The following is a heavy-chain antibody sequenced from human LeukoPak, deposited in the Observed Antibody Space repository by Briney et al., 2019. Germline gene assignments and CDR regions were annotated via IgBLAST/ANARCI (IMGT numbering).Heavy chain of an antibody. CDR1: GFTFSSYW. D-gene: IGHD2-15*01. CDR3: ARDKEGGSNDH. CDR2: IKEDGREK. Sequence: GGSLRLSCAASGFTFSSYWMTWVRQAPGKGLEWVANIKEDGREKKYVYSVKDRFTISRDNTKNSVYLQMSGLRVDDTAIYYCARDKEGGSNDHWGQGTLVTVSS. J-gene: IGHJ4*02. V-gene: IGHV3-7*01.